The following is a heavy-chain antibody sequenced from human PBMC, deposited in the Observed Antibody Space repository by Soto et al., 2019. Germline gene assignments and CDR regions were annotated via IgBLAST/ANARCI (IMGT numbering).Heavy chain of an antibody. CDR3: ARESSLYGDYALDY. Sequence: ASVKVSCKASGYTFTSYDINWVRQATGQGLEWMGWMNPNSDNTGYAQKFQGRITMTTNTSISTAYMELSSLRYEDTAVYYCARESSLYGDYALDYWGQGTLVTVSS. CDR1: GYTFTSYD. J-gene: IGHJ4*02. CDR2: MNPNSDNT. D-gene: IGHD4-17*01. V-gene: IGHV1-8*01.